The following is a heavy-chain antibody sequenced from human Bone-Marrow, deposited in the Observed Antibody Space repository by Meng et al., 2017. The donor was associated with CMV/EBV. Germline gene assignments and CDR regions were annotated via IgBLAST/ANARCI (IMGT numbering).Heavy chain of an antibody. D-gene: IGHD2-2*02. Sequence: GGPLRLSCAASGFTFSSYAMHWVRQAPGKGLEWVAVISYDGSNKYYADSVKGRFTISRDNSKNTRYLQMNSLRAEDTAVYYCAKDSLLTSCYTCYYGMDVWGHGTTVTVSS. J-gene: IGHJ6*01. CDR3: AKDSLLTSCYTCYYGMDV. CDR1: GFTFSSYA. CDR2: ISYDGSNK. V-gene: IGHV3-30-3*01.